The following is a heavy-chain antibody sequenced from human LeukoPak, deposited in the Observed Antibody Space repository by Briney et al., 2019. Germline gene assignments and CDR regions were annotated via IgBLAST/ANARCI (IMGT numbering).Heavy chain of an antibody. CDR1: GGSISNYY. V-gene: IGHV4-59*01. Sequence: SETLSLTCTVSGGSISNYYWSWMRQPPGKGLEWSGYISYSGSTNHNPSLKSRVTISVDTSKNQFSLRLSSLTAADTAVYYCARHTTSGWYQVVYWGQGTLVTVSS. CDR2: ISYSGST. J-gene: IGHJ4*02. CDR3: ARHTTSGWYQVVY. D-gene: IGHD6-19*01.